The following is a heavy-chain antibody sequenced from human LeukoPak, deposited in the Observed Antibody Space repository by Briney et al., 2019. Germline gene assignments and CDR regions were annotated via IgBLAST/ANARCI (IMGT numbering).Heavy chain of an antibody. V-gene: IGHV4-59*08. CDR2: IFHMGNT. D-gene: IGHD4-17*01. CDR1: PGSISRFY. J-gene: IGHJ4*02. CDR3: AGTVTTHFAY. Sequence: PSETLSLTCSVSPGSISRFYWSWIRQAPGKEPEWIGYIFHMGNTNYNPSLRGRVTISIDTSKNEFSLDLTSVTAADTAVYYCAGTVTTHFAYWGQGALVTVSS.